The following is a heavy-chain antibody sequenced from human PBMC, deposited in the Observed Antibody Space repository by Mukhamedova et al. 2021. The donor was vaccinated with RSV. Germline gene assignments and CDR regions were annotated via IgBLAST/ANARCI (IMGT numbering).Heavy chain of an antibody. J-gene: IGHJ4*02. CDR3: ARDRVVQAAIDY. Sequence: GKGLEWVAVISYDGSNKYYADSVKGRFTISRDNSKNTLYLQMNSLRAEDTAVDYCARDRVVQAAIDYWGQGTLVTVSS. CDR2: ISYDGSNK. V-gene: IGHV3-30-3*01. D-gene: IGHD2-2*01.